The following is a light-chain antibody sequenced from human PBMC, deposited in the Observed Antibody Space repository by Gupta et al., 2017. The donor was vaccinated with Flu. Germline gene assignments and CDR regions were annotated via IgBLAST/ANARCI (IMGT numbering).Light chain of an antibody. CDR2: CAS. CDR3: QQSYSTPRT. V-gene: IGKV1-39*01. CDR1: QRVGEY. J-gene: IGKJ1*01. Sequence: DRVTISCRASQRVGEYLNGYQQRAGKAPKLLIYCASSLHSGVPSRFSGSGSGADFTLTISSLQPEDVATYYCQQSYSTPRTFGPGTKVEIK.